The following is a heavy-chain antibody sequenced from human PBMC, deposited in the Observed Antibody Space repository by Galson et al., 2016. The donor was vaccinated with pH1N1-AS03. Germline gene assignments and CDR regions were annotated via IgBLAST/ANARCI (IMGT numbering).Heavy chain of an antibody. CDR3: TRGGYSSTWYWVY. V-gene: IGHV3-7*03. CDR2: INQDGSAV. CDR1: GFGFSSYW. Sequence: SLRLSCAASGFGFSSYWMTWVRLTPGKGLEWVANINQDGSAVHYVDSVKGRFTISRDNAKNSLSLQMNSLRDEDTAVYYCTRGGYSSTWYWVYWGQGTLVTVSS. J-gene: IGHJ4*02. D-gene: IGHD6-13*01.